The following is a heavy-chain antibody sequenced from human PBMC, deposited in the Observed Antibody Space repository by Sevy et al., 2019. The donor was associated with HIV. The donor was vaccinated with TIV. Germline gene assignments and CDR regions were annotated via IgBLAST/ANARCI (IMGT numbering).Heavy chain of an antibody. D-gene: IGHD1-26*01. CDR1: GFTFSNYA. J-gene: IGHJ5*02. V-gene: IGHV3-23*01. CDR3: ARVGGWEVGSLDNRFDP. Sequence: GGSLRLSCAASGFTFSNYAMTWVRQAPEKGLEWVSAISGSGDTTYYGDSVKGRFTISGDYSKNTLYLQMNSLRAEDTAVYYCARVGGWEVGSLDNRFDPWGQGTLVTVSS. CDR2: ISGSGDTT.